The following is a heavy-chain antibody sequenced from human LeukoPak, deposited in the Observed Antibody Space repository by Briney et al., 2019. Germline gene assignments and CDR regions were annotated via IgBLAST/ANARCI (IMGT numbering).Heavy chain of an antibody. J-gene: IGHJ6*02. D-gene: IGHD1-1*01. V-gene: IGHV4-59*01. Sequence: SETLSLTCTVSDGSISSYYWSWIRQPPGKGLEWIGYIYYSGSTNYNPSLKSRVTISVDTSKNQFSLKLSSVTAADTAVYYCARAPTGTTPYYYGMDVWGQGTTVTVSS. CDR3: ARAPTGTTPYYYGMDV. CDR1: DGSISSYY. CDR2: IYYSGST.